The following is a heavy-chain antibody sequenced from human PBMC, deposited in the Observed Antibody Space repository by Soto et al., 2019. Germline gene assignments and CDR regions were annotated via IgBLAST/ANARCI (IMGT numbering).Heavy chain of an antibody. D-gene: IGHD1-1*01. CDR2: ISSSGGTI. CDR3: ARARETLAVFDY. Sequence: PGGSLRLSCAASGFTFSDNYMSWIRQAPGKGLQWISYISSSGGTIFYADSVKGRFTISRDNAKSSLYLQMNSLRADDTAFYYCARARETLAVFDYWGQGALVTVSS. J-gene: IGHJ4*02. V-gene: IGHV3-11*01. CDR1: GFTFSDNY.